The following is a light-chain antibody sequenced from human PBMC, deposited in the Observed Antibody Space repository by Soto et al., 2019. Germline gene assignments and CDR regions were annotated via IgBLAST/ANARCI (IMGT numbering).Light chain of an antibody. CDR1: NSDVGGYDY. CDR3: SSYAGTYSYV. Sequence: QSALTQPRSVSGSPGQSVAISCTGTNSDVGGYDYVSWYQQHPGEAPKLMVYDVTKRPSGVPDRFSGSKSGNTASLTISGLQSEDEADYYCSSYAGTYSYVFGTGTKLTVL. J-gene: IGLJ1*01. CDR2: DVT. V-gene: IGLV2-11*01.